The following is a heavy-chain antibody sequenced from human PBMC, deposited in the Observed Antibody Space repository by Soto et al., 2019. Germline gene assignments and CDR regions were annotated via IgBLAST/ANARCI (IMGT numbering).Heavy chain of an antibody. CDR3: ATWHEREHAYDV. D-gene: IGHD1-1*01. Sequence: LRLSCAASGFTFSNYGMNWVRQAPGKGLEWVSGISTNGDTANYADSVKGRFTTSSDSSKTTVYLQMNGLRPNDTAVYYCATWHEREHAYDVWGQGTTVTVSS. CDR2: ISTNGDTA. J-gene: IGHJ3*01. V-gene: IGHV3-23*01. CDR1: GFTFSNYG.